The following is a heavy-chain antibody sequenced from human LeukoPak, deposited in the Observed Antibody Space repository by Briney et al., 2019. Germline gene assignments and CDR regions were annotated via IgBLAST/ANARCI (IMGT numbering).Heavy chain of an antibody. Sequence: PGGSLRLSCAASGFTFSNAWMSWVRQAPGKGLEWVGRIKSKTDGGTTDYAAPVKGRFTISRDDSKNTLYLQMNSLKTEDTAVYYCTTATYYDEGFDAFDIWGQGTMVTVSS. CDR1: GFTFSNAW. D-gene: IGHD3-3*01. CDR3: TTATYYDEGFDAFDI. V-gene: IGHV3-15*01. CDR2: IKSKTDGGTT. J-gene: IGHJ3*02.